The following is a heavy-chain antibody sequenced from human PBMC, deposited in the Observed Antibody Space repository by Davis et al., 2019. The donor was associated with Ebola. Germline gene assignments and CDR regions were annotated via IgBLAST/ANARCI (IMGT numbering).Heavy chain of an antibody. CDR1: GYTFASSA. D-gene: IGHD5-12*01. Sequence: ASVQVSCKASGYTFASSAMHWVRQAPGQRLEWMGWINTNTGNTKYSQKFQGRVTFTRDTSASTTYMELSSLRSEDTAVYYCARDLPDDGLFDYWGQGTLVTVSS. CDR3: ARDLPDDGLFDY. CDR2: INTNTGNT. J-gene: IGHJ4*02. V-gene: IGHV1-3*04.